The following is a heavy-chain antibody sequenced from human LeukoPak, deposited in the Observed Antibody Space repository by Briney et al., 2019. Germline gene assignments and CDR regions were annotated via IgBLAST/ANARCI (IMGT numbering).Heavy chain of an antibody. CDR1: GFTFSSYW. CDR3: ARGRGYSYGLHDY. Sequence: GGSLRLSCAASGFTFSSYWMSWVRQAPGKGLEWVANIKQDGSEKYYVDSVKGRFTISRDNSKNTLYLQMNSLRAEDTAVYYCARGRGYSYGLHDYWGQGTLVTVSS. J-gene: IGHJ4*02. CDR2: IKQDGSEK. D-gene: IGHD5-18*01. V-gene: IGHV3-7*04.